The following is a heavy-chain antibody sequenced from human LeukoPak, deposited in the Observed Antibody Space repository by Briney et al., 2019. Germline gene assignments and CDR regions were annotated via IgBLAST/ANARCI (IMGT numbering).Heavy chain of an antibody. J-gene: IGHJ3*02. CDR2: IYYSGST. CDR3: ARETADFWSGYHHAFDI. D-gene: IGHD3-3*01. Sequence: SQTLSLTCTVSGGSISSGDYYWSWIRQPPGKGLEWIGHIYYSGSTYYNPSLKSRVTISVDTSKNQFSLKLSSVTAADTAVYYCARETADFWSGYHHAFDIWGQGTMVTVSS. CDR1: GGSISSGDYY. V-gene: IGHV4-30-4*08.